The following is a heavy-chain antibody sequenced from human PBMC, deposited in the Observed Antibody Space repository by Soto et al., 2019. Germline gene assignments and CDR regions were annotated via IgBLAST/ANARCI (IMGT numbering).Heavy chain of an antibody. J-gene: IGHJ4*02. CDR1: GFTFSSSA. CDR3: AKDGGAQLLVED. D-gene: IGHD6-19*01. V-gene: IGHV3-23*01. Sequence: DVQLLESGGDLVQPGGSLRLSCAASGFTFSSSALTWVRQAPGKGLEWVSTISNKYGRTYYADSVKGRFTISRDNSKNTLYLQRNSMRAEDTAVYYCAKDGGAQLLVEDWRQGTLVTVSS. CDR2: ISNKYGRT.